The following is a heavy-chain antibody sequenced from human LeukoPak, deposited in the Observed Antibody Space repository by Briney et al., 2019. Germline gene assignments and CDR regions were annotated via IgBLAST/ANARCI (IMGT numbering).Heavy chain of an antibody. CDR2: IKQDGSEK. V-gene: IGHV3-7*01. Sequence: PGGSLRLSCAASGFTFSSYWMSWVRQAPGKGLEWVANIKQDGSEKYYVDSVKGRFTISRDNAKNSLYLQMNSLRAEDTAVYYCAREARYYYDSSGTYFDYWGQGTLVTVSS. CDR3: AREARYYYDSSGTYFDY. CDR1: GFTFSSYW. D-gene: IGHD3-22*01. J-gene: IGHJ4*02.